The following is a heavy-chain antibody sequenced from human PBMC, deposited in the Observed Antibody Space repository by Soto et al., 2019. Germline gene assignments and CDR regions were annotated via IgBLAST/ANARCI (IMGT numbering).Heavy chain of an antibody. D-gene: IGHD2-2*02. CDR3: ARVPYCSSTGCYSYFDN. V-gene: IGHV3-74*01. CDR2: ISSDGSST. J-gene: IGHJ4*02. Sequence: EVQLVESGGGLVQPGGSLRLSCAASGFTLSSYWMHWARQAPGKGLVWVSRISSDGSSTNYADSVKGRFTISRDNAKNTLHLQMNSLRVEDTAVYYCARVPYCSSTGCYSYFDNWGQGTLVTVSS. CDR1: GFTLSSYW.